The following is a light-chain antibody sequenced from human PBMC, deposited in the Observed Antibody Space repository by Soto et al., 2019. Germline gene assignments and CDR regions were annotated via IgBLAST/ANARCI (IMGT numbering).Light chain of an antibody. V-gene: IGKV3-11*01. CDR3: QKRTNWPLN. Sequence: EIVLTHSPATLSLSPGERATLSCVASQSASSYLAWYQQKPGQAPRLLISDASNRATGIPARFSGSGSGTDFTLTISSLEPEDFAVYYCQKRTNWPLNCGGGNKGDIK. CDR2: DAS. CDR1: QSASSY. J-gene: IGKJ4*01.